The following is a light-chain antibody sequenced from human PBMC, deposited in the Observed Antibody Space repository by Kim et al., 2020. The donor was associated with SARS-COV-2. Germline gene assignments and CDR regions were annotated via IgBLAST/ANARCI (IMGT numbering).Light chain of an antibody. CDR2: DVI. CDR3: TSYANNNTWV. CDR1: NRDIGTFDY. V-gene: IGLV2-14*03. Sequence: QSALTQPASVSGSPGQSITISCTGTNRDIGTFDYVSWSQQLPGKAPKVLIYDVIKRPSGVSPRFSGSKSGYTASLSISGLQSDDEADYYCTSYANNNTWVSGGGTQLTVL. J-gene: IGLJ3*02.